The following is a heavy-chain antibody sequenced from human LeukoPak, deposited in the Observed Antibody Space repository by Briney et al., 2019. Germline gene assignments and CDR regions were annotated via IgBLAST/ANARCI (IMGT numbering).Heavy chain of an antibody. CDR3: ARGRPSNLNGIY. CDR2: MNPESGNT. J-gene: IGHJ4*02. V-gene: IGHV1-8*01. Sequence: ASVKVSCKASGYTFTSHHINWVRQATGQGFEWMGWMNPESGNTDFAQKFQGRFTMTWDTSLSTAYMELSSLTSEDTAVYYCARGRPSNLNGIYWGQGTLVTVSS. D-gene: IGHD1-1*01. CDR1: GYTFTSHH.